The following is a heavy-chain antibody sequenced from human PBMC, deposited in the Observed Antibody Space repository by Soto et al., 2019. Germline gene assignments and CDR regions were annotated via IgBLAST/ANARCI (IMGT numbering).Heavy chain of an antibody. CDR2: IYHSGST. CDR3: AREKCSTSCPMDV. V-gene: IGHV4-31*03. J-gene: IGHJ6*02. CDR1: CGSISSGSYY. D-gene: IGHD2-2*01. Sequence: SETLSLTCTVSCGSISSGSYYWAWIRQHPGKGLEWIGYIYHSGSTYYNPSLKSRVDISVDRSKNQFSLKLSSVSAADTAVYYCAREKCSTSCPMDVWGQGTTVTVSS.